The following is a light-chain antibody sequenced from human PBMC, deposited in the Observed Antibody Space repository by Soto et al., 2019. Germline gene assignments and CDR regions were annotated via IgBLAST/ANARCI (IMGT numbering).Light chain of an antibody. Sequence: DIQMTQSPSSLSASVGARVSITCQASEDIRTSLSWFQHKPGRAPKLLTYGASYLETGVPSRFRGSGSGTDFTLTISSLQPEDTATYYCQHYNNLPPFTFGPGTMVDIK. CDR3: QHYNNLPPFT. CDR2: GAS. CDR1: EDIRTS. V-gene: IGKV1-33*01. J-gene: IGKJ3*01.